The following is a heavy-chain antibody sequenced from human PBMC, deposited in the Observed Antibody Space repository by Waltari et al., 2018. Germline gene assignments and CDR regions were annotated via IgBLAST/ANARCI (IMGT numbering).Heavy chain of an antibody. V-gene: IGHV3-33*01. CDR3: ARGLGCSGGDCYPNFDY. CDR1: GFTFSSYG. Sequence: QVQLVESGGGVVQPGRSLRISCAASGFTFSSYGMHWVRQAPGKGLEWVAVIWYDGSNKYYSDSVKCRFTISRDNSKNTLYLQMNSLRAEDTAVYYCARGLGCSGGDCYPNFDYWGQGTLVTVSS. D-gene: IGHD2-21*02. CDR2: IWYDGSNK. J-gene: IGHJ4*02.